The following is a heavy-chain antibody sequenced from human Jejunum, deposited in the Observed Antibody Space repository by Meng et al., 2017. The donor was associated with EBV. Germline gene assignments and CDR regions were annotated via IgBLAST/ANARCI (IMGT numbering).Heavy chain of an antibody. CDR1: GFTFSGST. Sequence: EARVVGAGGGLVQPGGSLKLSCAAAGFTFSGSTMHWVRQASGKGLEGVGRIRSKAYSSATAYAASVKGRFTISRDDSKNTAYLQMNSLKTEDTAVYYCTRNLGYCSGGSCAWGQGTLVTVSS. J-gene: IGHJ5*02. CDR3: TRNLGYCSGGSCA. D-gene: IGHD2-15*01. V-gene: IGHV3-73*01. CDR2: IRSKAYSSAT.